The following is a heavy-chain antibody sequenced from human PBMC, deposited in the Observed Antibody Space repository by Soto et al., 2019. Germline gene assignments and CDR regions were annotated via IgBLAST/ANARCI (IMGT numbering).Heavy chain of an antibody. J-gene: IGHJ4*02. CDR3: ARGLGSFFSPNGLSASRGYFDY. Sequence: ETLALTCAVYGGSFSGYYWSWIRQPPGKGLEWIGEINHSGSTNYNPSLKSRVTISVDTSKNQFSLKLSSVTAADTAVYYCARGLGSFFSPNGLSASRGYFDYWGQGTLVTVSS. D-gene: IGHD3-16*01. CDR2: INHSGST. V-gene: IGHV4-34*01. CDR1: GGSFSGYY.